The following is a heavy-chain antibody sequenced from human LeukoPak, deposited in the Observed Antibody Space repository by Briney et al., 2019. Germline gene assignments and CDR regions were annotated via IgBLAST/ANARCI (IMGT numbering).Heavy chain of an antibody. CDR3: ARQNGAGYYYYFDF. CDR2: ISSSSTSM. V-gene: IGHV3-48*01. Sequence: PGGSLRLSCAASGFTFSSYSMNWVRQAPGKGLEWVSYISSSSTSMYYADSVKGRFTISRDNARNSLYLQMNSLRAEDTAVYYCARQNGAGYYYYFDFWGQGTLVTVPS. J-gene: IGHJ4*02. CDR1: GFTFSSYS. D-gene: IGHD3-22*01.